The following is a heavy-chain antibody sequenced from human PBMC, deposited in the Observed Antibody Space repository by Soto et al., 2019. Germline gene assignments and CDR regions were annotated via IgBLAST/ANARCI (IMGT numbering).Heavy chain of an antibody. CDR3: ARGRSNWGSYFDY. D-gene: IGHD7-27*01. CDR2: INPNSGGT. V-gene: IGHV1-2*04. J-gene: IGHJ4*02. Sequence: ASVKVSCKASGYTFTGYYMHWVRQAPGQGLEWMGWINPNSGGTNYAQKVQGWVSMTSDTSNSTEYMELSRLRSDDTAVYYCARGRSNWGSYFDYWGKGTLVTVSS. CDR1: GYTFTGYY.